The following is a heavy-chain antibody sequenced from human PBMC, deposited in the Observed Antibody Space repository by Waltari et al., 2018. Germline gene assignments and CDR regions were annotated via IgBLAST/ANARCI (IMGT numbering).Heavy chain of an antibody. CDR3: ARVDLRHYYYYMDV. CDR2: ISSSSSYI. CDR1: GFTFSSYS. D-gene: IGHD5-12*01. V-gene: IGHV3-21*01. Sequence: EVQLVESGGGLVKPGGSLRLSCAASGFTFSSYSMNWVRQAPGKGREWVSSISSSSSYIYYADSVKGRFTISRDNAKNSLYLQMNSLRAEDTAVYYCARVDLRHYYYYMDVWGKGTTVTVSS. J-gene: IGHJ6*03.